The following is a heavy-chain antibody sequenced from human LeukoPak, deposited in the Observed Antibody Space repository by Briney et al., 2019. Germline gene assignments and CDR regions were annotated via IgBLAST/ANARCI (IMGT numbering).Heavy chain of an antibody. J-gene: IGHJ4*02. CDR1: GGSFSGYY. CDR2: INQSGST. D-gene: IGHD4-4*01. Sequence: PSETLSLTCSVYGGSFSGYYWSWIRQPPGKGLEWIGEINQSGSTNYNPSFKSRVIISVDTSKNKFSLKLSSVTAADTAVYYCARFFMTTGALDYWGQGTLVTVSS. CDR3: ARFFMTTGALDY. V-gene: IGHV4-34*01.